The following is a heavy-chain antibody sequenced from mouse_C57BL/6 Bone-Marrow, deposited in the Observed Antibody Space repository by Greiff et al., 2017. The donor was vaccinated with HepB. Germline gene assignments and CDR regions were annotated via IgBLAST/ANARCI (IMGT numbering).Heavy chain of an antibody. CDR2: IDPSDSET. J-gene: IGHJ3*01. V-gene: IGHV1-52*01. D-gene: IGHD1-1*01. CDR1: GYTFTSYW. Sequence: QVQLQQPGAELVRPGSSVKLSCKASGYTFTSYWMHWVKQRPIQGLEWIGNIDPSDSETHYNQKFKDKATLTVDKSSSTAYMQLSSLTSEDSAVYYCARGIYYGSTCFAYWGQGTLVTVSA. CDR3: ARGIYYGSTCFAY.